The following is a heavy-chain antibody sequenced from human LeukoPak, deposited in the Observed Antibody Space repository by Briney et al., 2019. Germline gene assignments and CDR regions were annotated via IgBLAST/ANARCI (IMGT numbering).Heavy chain of an antibody. J-gene: IGHJ4*02. CDR1: GYTFTSYA. CDR2: INAGNGNT. Sequence: ASVKVSCKASGYTFTSYAMHWVRQAPGQRLEWMGWINAGNGNTKYSQEFQGRVTITRDTSASTAYMELSSLRSEDMAVYHCARDLRYCSGGSCSITGLDYWGQGTLVTVSS. V-gene: IGHV1-3*03. D-gene: IGHD2-15*01. CDR3: ARDLRYCSGGSCSITGLDY.